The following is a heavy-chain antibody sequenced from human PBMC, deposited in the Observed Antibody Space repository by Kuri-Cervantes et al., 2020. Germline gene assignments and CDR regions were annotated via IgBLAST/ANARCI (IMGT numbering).Heavy chain of an antibody. D-gene: IGHD2-2*01. CDR2: ISGGGDYT. J-gene: IGHJ6*02. CDR3: ASPSCSLPTMKYGMDV. V-gene: IGHV3-23*01. Sequence: GESLKISCAASGFTFSSYAMTWVRQAPGKGLEWVSTISGGGDYTHHAHSVKGRFNISRDNSKNTLYLQMNSLRAEDTAVYYCASPSCSLPTMKYGMDVWGQGTTVTVSS. CDR1: GFTFSSYA.